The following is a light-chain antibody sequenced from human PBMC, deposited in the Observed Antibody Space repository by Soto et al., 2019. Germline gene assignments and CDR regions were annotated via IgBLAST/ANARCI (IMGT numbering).Light chain of an antibody. CDR1: QSVSNNY. CDR2: GAS. V-gene: IGKV3-20*01. Sequence: EIVLTPSPSTLSLSPGERATPSCRASQSVSNNYLAWYQQKPGQAPRLLIYGASNRATGIPDRFSGSGSGTDFTLTISRLEPEDFAVYYCQQYGSSGTFGQGTKVDIK. CDR3: QQYGSSGT. J-gene: IGKJ1*01.